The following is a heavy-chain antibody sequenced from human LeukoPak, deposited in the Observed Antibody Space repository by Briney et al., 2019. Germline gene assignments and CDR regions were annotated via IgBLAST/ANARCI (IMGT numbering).Heavy chain of an antibody. D-gene: IGHD4-17*01. CDR1: GGSISSYY. V-gene: IGHV4-59*01. CDR2: IYYSGST. Sequence: SETLSLTCTVSGGSISSYYWSWIRQPPGKGLEWIGYIYYSGSTNYNPSLKSRVTISVDTSKNQFSLKLSSVTAADTAVYYCARSVRDDYGDYTPLGWGQGTLVTVSS. CDR3: ARSVRDDYGDYTPLG. J-gene: IGHJ4*02.